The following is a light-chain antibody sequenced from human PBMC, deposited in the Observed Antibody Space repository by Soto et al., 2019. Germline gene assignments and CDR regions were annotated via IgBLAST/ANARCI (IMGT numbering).Light chain of an antibody. CDR1: QSLLHSNGYNY. CDR2: LGS. J-gene: IGKJ1*01. V-gene: IGKV2-28*01. Sequence: DIVMTQSPLSLPVTPGEPASISCRSSQSLLHSNGYNYLDWYLQKPGQSPQLLNYLGSNRASGVPDRFSGSGSGTDFTLRISRMEAEDVGVYYCMQALQTPPTFGQGTKVEVK. CDR3: MQALQTPPT.